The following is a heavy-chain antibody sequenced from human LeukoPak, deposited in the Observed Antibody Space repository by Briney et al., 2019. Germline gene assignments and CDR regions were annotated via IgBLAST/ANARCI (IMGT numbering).Heavy chain of an antibody. CDR3: AKVRTYFYHGLDV. Sequence: PGGSLRLSCAASGFTFSSYAMSWVRQAPGKGLEWVSGISGTTSGTYYADSVKGRFTISRGNSKNTLFLQVNSLRAEDTAVYYCAKVRTYFYHGLDVWGQGTTVTVSS. CDR2: ISGTTSGT. J-gene: IGHJ6*02. V-gene: IGHV3-23*01. CDR1: GFTFSSYA. D-gene: IGHD1-14*01.